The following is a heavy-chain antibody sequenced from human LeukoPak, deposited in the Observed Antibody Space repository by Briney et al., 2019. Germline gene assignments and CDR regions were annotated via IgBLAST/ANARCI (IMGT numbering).Heavy chain of an antibody. CDR1: GESISSYY. Sequence: SETLSLTCTVSGESISSYYWSWIRQSAEKGLEWIGRVHPSGNTHSNPSLESRVTMSIAESRKQFSLRLTFVTAADTAVYYCARDSRSSTVWWFDVWGCGTLVTVSS. J-gene: IGHJ2*01. D-gene: IGHD3-10*01. CDR2: VHPSGNT. V-gene: IGHV4-4*07. CDR3: ARDSRSSTVWWFDV.